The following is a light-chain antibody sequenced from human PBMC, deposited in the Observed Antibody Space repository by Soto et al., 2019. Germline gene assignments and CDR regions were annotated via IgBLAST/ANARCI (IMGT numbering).Light chain of an antibody. CDR2: GNI. Sequence: QSVLTQPPSVSGAPGQRVTISCTGTISNIGAGYDVHWYRQLPGTAPKLLIYGNINRPSGVPDRFSGSKSGSSASLAITGFQAEDEADYYCQSYDTSLSAWVFGGGTKLTVL. V-gene: IGLV1-40*01. CDR3: QSYDTSLSAWV. CDR1: ISNIGAGYD. J-gene: IGLJ3*02.